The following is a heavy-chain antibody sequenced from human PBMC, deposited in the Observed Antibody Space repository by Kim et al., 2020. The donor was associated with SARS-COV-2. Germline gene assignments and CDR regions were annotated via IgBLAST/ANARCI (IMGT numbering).Heavy chain of an antibody. CDR3: ARRGGASRTTVDY. Sequence: GESLKISCKGSGYSFATYWIGWVRQMPGKGLEWMGIIYPGDSDTRYSPSLQGQVTISADKSISTAYLQWSSLKASDTAMYYCARRGGASRTTVDYWGQGTLVTVSS. CDR1: GYSFATYW. D-gene: IGHD1-1*01. V-gene: IGHV5-51*01. J-gene: IGHJ4*02. CDR2: IYPGDSDT.